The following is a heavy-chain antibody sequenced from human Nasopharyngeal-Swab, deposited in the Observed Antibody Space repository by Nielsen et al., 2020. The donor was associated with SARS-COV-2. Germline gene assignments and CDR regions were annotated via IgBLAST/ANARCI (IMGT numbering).Heavy chain of an antibody. V-gene: IGHV3-74*01. Sequence: VRQDAGKGLVWVSRINSDGSSTTYADSVKGRFTISRDNAKNTLYLQMNSLRAEDTAVYYCARARDGYNLAYWGQGTLVTVSS. J-gene: IGHJ4*02. CDR3: ARARDGYNLAY. D-gene: IGHD5-24*01. CDR2: INSDGSST.